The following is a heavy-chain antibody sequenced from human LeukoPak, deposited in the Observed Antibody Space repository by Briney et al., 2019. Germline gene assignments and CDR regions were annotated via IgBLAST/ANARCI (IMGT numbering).Heavy chain of an antibody. V-gene: IGHV4-4*07. CDR2: IYTSGST. J-gene: IGHJ4*02. CDR3: ARSVLLWFGELLGFDY. CDR1: GGSISSYY. D-gene: IGHD3-10*01. Sequence: PSETLSLTCTVSGGSISSYYWSWIRQPAGKGLEWIGRIYTSGSTNYNPSLKSRVTMSVDTSKNQFSLKLSSVTAADTAVYYCARSVLLWFGELLGFDYWGQGTLVIVSS.